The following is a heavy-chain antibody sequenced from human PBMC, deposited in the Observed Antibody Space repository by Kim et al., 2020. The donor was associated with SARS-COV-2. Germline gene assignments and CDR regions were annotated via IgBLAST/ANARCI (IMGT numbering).Heavy chain of an antibody. V-gene: IGHV4-39*01. CDR3: ARHSGSGKKKYYYYYYGMDV. CDR1: GGSISSSSYY. CDR2: IYYSGST. Sequence: SETLSLTCTVSGGSISSSSYYWGWIRQPPGKGLEWIGSIYYSGSTYYNPSLKSRVTISVDTSKNQFSLKLSSVTAADTAVYYCARHSGSGKKKYYYYYYGMDVWGQGTTVTVSS. J-gene: IGHJ6*02. D-gene: IGHD3-10*01.